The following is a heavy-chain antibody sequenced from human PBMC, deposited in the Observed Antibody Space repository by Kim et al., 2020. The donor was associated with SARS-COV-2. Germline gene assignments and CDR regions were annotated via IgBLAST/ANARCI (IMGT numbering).Heavy chain of an antibody. V-gene: IGHV3-48*04. CDR1: GFTFSSYS. J-gene: IGHJ4*02. CDR3: ARDSDYYDSSGYYYVFDY. CDR2: ISSSSTI. Sequence: GGSLRLSCAASGFTFSSYSMNWVRQAPGKGLEWVSYISSSSTIYYADSVKGRFTISRDNAKNSLYLQMNSLRAEDTAVYYCARDSDYYDSSGYYYVFDYWGQGTLVTVSS. D-gene: IGHD3-22*01.